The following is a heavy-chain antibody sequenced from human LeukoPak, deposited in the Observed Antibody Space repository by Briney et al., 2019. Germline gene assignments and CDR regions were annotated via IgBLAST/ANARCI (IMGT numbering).Heavy chain of an antibody. J-gene: IGHJ6*03. V-gene: IGHV4-39*07. CDR1: GGSITNSSYY. Sequence: SETLSLTCTVSGGSITNSSYYWAWIRQPPGKGLEWIGCFYYSGSTYYNPSLKSRVTISVDTSKNQFSLKLSSVTAADTAVYYCAREGRDGYPYYYYYMDVWGKGTTVTVSS. D-gene: IGHD5-24*01. CDR3: AREGRDGYPYYYYYMDV. CDR2: FYYSGST.